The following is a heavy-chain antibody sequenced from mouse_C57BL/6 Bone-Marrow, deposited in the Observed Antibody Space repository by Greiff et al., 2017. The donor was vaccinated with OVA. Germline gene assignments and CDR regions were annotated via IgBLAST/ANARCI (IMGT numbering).Heavy chain of an antibody. V-gene: IGHV1-54*01. CDR2: INPGSGGT. Sequence: QVQLQQSGAELVRPGTSVKVSCKASGYAFTNYLIEWVKQRPGQGLEWIGVINPGSGGTNYNEKFKGKATLTADKSSSTAYMQLSSLTSEDSAVYFGARRVTRDYAMDYWGQGTSVTVSS. CDR1: GYAFTNYL. CDR3: ARRVTRDYAMDY. D-gene: IGHD2-2*01. J-gene: IGHJ4*01.